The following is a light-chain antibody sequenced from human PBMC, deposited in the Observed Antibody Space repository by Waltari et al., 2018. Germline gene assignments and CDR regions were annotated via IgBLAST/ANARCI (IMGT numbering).Light chain of an antibody. Sequence: DIVMTQSPDSLAVSLGERATIHCKSSQSVLNSFNNKNYLAWYQQRPGQAPKLLLYWASTRESGVPDRFSGSGSGTDFTLTISSLQAEDVAVYYCQQYYGSLWTFGQGTKVEVK. CDR3: QQYYGSLWT. V-gene: IGKV4-1*01. CDR1: QSVLNSFNNKNY. J-gene: IGKJ1*01. CDR2: WAS.